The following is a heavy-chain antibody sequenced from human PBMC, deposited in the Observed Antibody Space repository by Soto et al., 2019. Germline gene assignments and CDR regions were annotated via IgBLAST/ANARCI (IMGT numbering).Heavy chain of an antibody. CDR1: GYTFTTYG. CDR3: ARDEGPGVPVAPLPF. Sequence: ASVKVSCKASGYTFTTYGINWVRQAPGQGLEWMGWISGNNGNTNYARKFQGRVTMTRDTSTNTVYMELRSLISDDTAVYYCARDEGPGVPVAPLPFWGQGSLVTVSS. CDR2: ISGNNGNT. D-gene: IGHD2-21*01. J-gene: IGHJ4*02. V-gene: IGHV1-18*01.